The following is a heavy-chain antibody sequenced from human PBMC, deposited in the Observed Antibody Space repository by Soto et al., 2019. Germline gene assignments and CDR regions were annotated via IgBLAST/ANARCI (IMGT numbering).Heavy chain of an antibody. CDR2: IHYGGST. J-gene: IGHJ6*03. V-gene: IGHV4-31*03. Sequence: QVQLQESGPGLVRHSQTPSLTCTVSGDSISSGNYYWSWIRQHPGKGLEWIGYIHYGGSTYNNPSLKSRVIISEDASKNKFSLKLTSVTAADTAVYYCGRSRGVYYYYMDVWGKGTTVTVSS. D-gene: IGHD1-26*01. CDR3: GRSRGVYYYYMDV. CDR1: GDSISSGNYY.